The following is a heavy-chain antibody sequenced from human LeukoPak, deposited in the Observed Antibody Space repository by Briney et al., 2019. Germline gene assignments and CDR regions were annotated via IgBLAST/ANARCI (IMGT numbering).Heavy chain of an antibody. CDR2: INAGNGNT. J-gene: IGHJ6*02. V-gene: IGHV1-3*01. Sequence: ASVKVSCKASGYTFTSYGISWVRHAPGQRLEWMGWINAGNGNTKYSQKFQGRVTITRDTSASTAYMELSSLRSEDTAVYYCASEYYDILTGAAPYYYGMDVWGQGTTVTVSS. CDR1: GYTFTSYG. CDR3: ASEYYDILTGAAPYYYGMDV. D-gene: IGHD3-9*01.